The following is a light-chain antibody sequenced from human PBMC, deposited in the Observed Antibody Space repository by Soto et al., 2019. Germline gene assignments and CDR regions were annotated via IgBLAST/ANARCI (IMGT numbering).Light chain of an antibody. CDR1: QSFSTSY. V-gene: IGKV3-20*01. CDR2: GPS. J-gene: IGKJ1*01. CDR3: QQYGSSPT. Sequence: IVFTQSPGTLSLSPGERATLSCRASQSFSTSYLAWYQQKPGQAPRLLIYGPSSRATGIPDRFSGSGSGTDFTLTISRLEPEDFAVYYCQQYGSSPTFGQGTKVDIK.